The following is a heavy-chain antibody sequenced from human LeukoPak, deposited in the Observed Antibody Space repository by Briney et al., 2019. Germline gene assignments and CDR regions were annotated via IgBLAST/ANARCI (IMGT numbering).Heavy chain of an antibody. Sequence: GGSLRLSCAASGFTFSSYSMNWVRQAPGKGLEWVSSISSSSSYIYYADSVKGRFTISRDNAKNSLYLQMNSLRAEDTAVYYCXXTRDGYNTNWFDPWGQGTLVTVSS. CDR2: ISSSSSYI. CDR3: XXTRDGYNTNWFDP. V-gene: IGHV3-21*01. D-gene: IGHD5-24*01. CDR1: GFTFSSYS. J-gene: IGHJ5*02.